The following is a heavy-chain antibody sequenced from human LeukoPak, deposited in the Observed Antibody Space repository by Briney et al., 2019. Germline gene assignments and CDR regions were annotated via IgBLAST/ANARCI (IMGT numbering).Heavy chain of an antibody. CDR1: GGSISSYY. Sequence: SETLSLTCTVSGGSISSYYWSWIRQPPGEGLEWIGYIYYSGSTNYNPSLKSRVTISVDTSKNQFSLKLSSVTAADTAVYYCARVGVSGYSYYYYYGMDVWGQGTTVTVSS. CDR2: IYYSGST. J-gene: IGHJ6*02. CDR3: ARVGVSGYSYYYYYGMDV. D-gene: IGHD3-3*01. V-gene: IGHV4-59*01.